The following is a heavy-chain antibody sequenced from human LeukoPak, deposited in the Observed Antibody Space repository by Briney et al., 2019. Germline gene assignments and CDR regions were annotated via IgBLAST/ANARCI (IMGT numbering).Heavy chain of an antibody. D-gene: IGHD2-15*01. CDR1: GYSFTRYW. CDR2: IYPGDSDT. Sequence: GESLKISCKGSGYSFTRYWIGWVRQMPGKGLAWMGIIYPGDSDTRYSPAFQGQVTISADKSSSTAYLQWSSLKASDTAMYYCARTPYCTGGDCYSSALYYFDYWGQGTLVTVSS. J-gene: IGHJ4*02. V-gene: IGHV5-51*01. CDR3: ARTPYCTGGDCYSSALYYFDY.